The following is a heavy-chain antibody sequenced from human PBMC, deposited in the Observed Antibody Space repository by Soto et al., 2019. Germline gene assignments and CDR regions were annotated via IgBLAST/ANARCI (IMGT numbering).Heavy chain of an antibody. CDR1: GGSISSSSYY. CDR3: ARRIVVVPAAMFDP. V-gene: IGHV4-39*01. Sequence: QLQLQESGPGLVKPSETLSLTCTVSGGSISSSSYYWGWIRQPPGKGLEWIGSIYYSGSTYYNPSLNSRVAISVDTSKNQFSLKLSSVTAADTAVYYCARRIVVVPAAMFDPWGQGTLVTVSS. D-gene: IGHD2-2*01. J-gene: IGHJ5*02. CDR2: IYYSGST.